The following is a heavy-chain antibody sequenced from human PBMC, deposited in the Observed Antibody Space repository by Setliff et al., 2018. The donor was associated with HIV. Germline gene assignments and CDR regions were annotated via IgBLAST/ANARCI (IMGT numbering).Heavy chain of an antibody. V-gene: IGHV4-34*01. CDR2: INHSGST. CDR3: ARGHPIVPTGLVSFYFDH. D-gene: IGHD2-2*01. Sequence: SETLSLTCAVYGGSFSGFYWSWIRQPPGKGLEWIGEINHSGSTKYNPSLKSRVTISVDTSKNQFSLKVSAVTAADTAVYYCARGHPIVPTGLVSFYFDHWGQGTLVTVSS. J-gene: IGHJ4*02. CDR1: GGSFSGFY.